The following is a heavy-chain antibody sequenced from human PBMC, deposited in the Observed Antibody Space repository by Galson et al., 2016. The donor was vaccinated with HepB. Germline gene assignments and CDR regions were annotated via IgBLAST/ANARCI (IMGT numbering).Heavy chain of an antibody. D-gene: IGHD2/OR15-2a*01. CDR3: ATEAPILAPTLDY. J-gene: IGHJ4*02. V-gene: IGHV3-30*03. Sequence: SLRLSCAASGFTFSNYGMHWVRQAPGKGLEWVAADSMDGRRKFYADSVKGRFTISRDNSKNTLYLQMNSLRAEDTAVYYCATEAPILAPTLDYWGQGTLVTVSS. CDR2: DSMDGRRK. CDR1: GFTFSNYG.